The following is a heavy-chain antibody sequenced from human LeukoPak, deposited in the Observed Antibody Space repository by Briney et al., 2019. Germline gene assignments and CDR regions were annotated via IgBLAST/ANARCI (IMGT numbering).Heavy chain of an antibody. J-gene: IGHJ6*02. CDR3: VRPYYGMDV. Sequence: GGSLRLSCAASGFTLSNYWMHWVRQAPGEGLVWVSRVDPDGTTTNYADSVTGRFTTSRDNAKNTLYLQMNSLRAEDTAVYYCVRPYYGMDVWGQGTTVSVSS. CDR1: GFTLSNYW. CDR2: VDPDGTTT. V-gene: IGHV3-74*01.